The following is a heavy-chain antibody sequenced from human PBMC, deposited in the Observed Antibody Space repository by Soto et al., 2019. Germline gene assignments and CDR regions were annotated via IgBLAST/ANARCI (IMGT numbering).Heavy chain of an antibody. CDR1: GGSISSYY. CDR3: ARGGGRFDY. Sequence: QVQLQESGPGLVKPSETLSLTCTVSGGSISSYYWSWIRQPPGKGLEWIGYISYSGSTNYNPSLKRRVTISGDTSKNECSLNLSSVTAADTAGYYCARGGGRFDYWGQGTLVTVSS. V-gene: IGHV4-59*01. CDR2: ISYSGST. J-gene: IGHJ4*02. D-gene: IGHD3-16*01.